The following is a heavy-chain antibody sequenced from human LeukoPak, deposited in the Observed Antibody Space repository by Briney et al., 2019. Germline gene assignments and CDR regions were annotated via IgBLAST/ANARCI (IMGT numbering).Heavy chain of an antibody. Sequence: GESLKISCKGSGYSFTSYWIGWVRQMPGKGLEWMEIIYPGDSDTRYSPSFQGQVTISADKSISTAYLQWGSLKASDTAMYYCARLVPEMATIAAYYFDYWGQGTLVTVSS. D-gene: IGHD5-24*01. CDR2: IYPGDSDT. V-gene: IGHV5-51*01. CDR1: GYSFTSYW. CDR3: ARLVPEMATIAAYYFDY. J-gene: IGHJ4*02.